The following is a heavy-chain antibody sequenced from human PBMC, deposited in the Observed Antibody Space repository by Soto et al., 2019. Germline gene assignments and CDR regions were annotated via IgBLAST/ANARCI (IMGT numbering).Heavy chain of an antibody. D-gene: IGHD3-3*01. V-gene: IGHV4-4*02. CDR3: VSSLNYDFWRDGGRHFYFDY. J-gene: IGHJ4*02. CDR1: GGSISSSYW. Sequence: QVQLQESGPGLVMPSGTLSLTCAVSGGSISSSYWWNWVRQTPRGGLEWIGKIYHGGTTNYNPSLKNRVTISVDKSKNQFSLKLTSVTAADTAVYYCVSSLNYDFWRDGGRHFYFDYWGRGILATVSS. CDR2: IYHGGTT.